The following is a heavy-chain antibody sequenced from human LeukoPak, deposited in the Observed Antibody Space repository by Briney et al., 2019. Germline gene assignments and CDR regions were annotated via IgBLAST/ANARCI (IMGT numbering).Heavy chain of an antibody. J-gene: IGHJ4*02. CDR3: ARDPSRNGVYYFDN. CDR2: ISDNGYSQ. Sequence: GGSLRLSCAASGFPFNAYAMHWVRQTPGRGLEWVAGISDNGYSQYYADSVQGRFTISRDNSENTLFLQMDSLRAEDTALYYCARDPSRNGVYYFDNWGQGTLVTVSS. D-gene: IGHD4-17*01. V-gene: IGHV3-30-3*01. CDR1: GFPFNAYA.